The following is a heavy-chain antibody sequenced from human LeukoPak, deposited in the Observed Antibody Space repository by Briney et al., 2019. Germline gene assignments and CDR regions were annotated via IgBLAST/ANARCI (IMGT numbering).Heavy chain of an antibody. V-gene: IGHV4-59*01. J-gene: IGHJ4*02. CDR3: ARDTSVASGMQY. CDR1: GGSSSTFS. D-gene: IGHD6-19*01. Sequence: SETLSLTCTVSGGSSSTFSWWWVRQTPDRGREWIGSYFSTATKSNPSLGRRVAISVDTSKNQLFLRLRSLTPADTASYYCARDTSVASGMQYWGPGTLVTVSS. CDR2: YFSTAT.